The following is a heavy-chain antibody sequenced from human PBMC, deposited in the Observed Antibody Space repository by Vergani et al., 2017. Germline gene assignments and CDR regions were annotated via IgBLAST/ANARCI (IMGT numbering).Heavy chain of an antibody. J-gene: IGHJ4*02. V-gene: IGHV3-23*01. Sequence: EVQLLESGGGLVQRGGSLRLSCAASGFIFSSYAMSWVRQAPGRGLEWVSAISGGGGSTYYADSVKGRFTTSRDNSKNTLYLQMNSLRAEDTAVYYCAKDHYDYRFDYWGQGTLVTVSS. CDR3: AKDHYDYRFDY. CDR1: GFIFSSYA. D-gene: IGHD5-12*01. CDR2: ISGGGGST.